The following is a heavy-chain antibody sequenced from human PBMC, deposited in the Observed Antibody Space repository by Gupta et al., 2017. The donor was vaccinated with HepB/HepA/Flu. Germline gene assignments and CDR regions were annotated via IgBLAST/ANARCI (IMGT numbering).Heavy chain of an antibody. D-gene: IGHD1-14*01. CDR2: INHDGNHI. V-gene: IGHV3-21*01. CDR3: ARDLNLNLYY. J-gene: IGHJ4*02. Sequence: EVQLVESGGGLVKPGGFLSLSCVASGFTFSRHHMNWVRQAPGKGLEVVSTINHDGNHIDYADSVKGRFTISRDNAENSLYLQMNSLTAEDTAVYYCARDLNLNLYYWGQGTLVAVSS. CDR1: GFTFSRHH.